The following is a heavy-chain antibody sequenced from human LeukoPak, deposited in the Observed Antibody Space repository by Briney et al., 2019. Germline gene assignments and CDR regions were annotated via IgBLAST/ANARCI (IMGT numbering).Heavy chain of an antibody. CDR2: ISSSSSTI. V-gene: IGHV3-11*04. J-gene: IGHJ4*02. CDR1: GASISSSNYY. D-gene: IGHD6-13*01. CDR3: ARGRIAARYLDY. Sequence: LSLTCAVSGASISSSNYYWGWVRQSPGKGLEWVSYISSSSSTIYYADSVKGRFTISRDNAKNSLYLQINSLRAEDTAVYYCARGRIAARYLDYWGQGILVTVSS.